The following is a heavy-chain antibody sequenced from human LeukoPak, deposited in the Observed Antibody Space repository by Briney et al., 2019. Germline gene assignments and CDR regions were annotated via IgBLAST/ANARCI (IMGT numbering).Heavy chain of an antibody. J-gene: IGHJ3*02. V-gene: IGHV1-69*01. CDR3: AREGVVRGVIIEGAAFDI. D-gene: IGHD3-10*01. CDR1: GGTFSSYA. Sequence: SVKVSCKASGGTFSSYAISWVRQAPGQGLEWMGGILPIFGTANYAQKFQGRVTITADESTSTAYMELSSLRSEDTAVYYCAREGVVRGVIIEGAAFDIWGQGTMVTVSS. CDR2: ILPIFGTA.